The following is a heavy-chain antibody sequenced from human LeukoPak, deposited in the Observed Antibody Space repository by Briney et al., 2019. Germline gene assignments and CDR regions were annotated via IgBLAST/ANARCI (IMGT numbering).Heavy chain of an antibody. V-gene: IGHV4-34*01. J-gene: IGHJ4*02. Sequence: SETLSLTCAVYGGSFSGYYWSWIRQPPGRGLEWIGEINHSGSTNYNPSLKSRVTISVDTSKNQFSLKLSSVTAADTAVYYCARGQGPVAFGYWGQGTLVTVSS. CDR1: GGSFSGYY. D-gene: IGHD6-19*01. CDR2: INHSGST. CDR3: ARGQGPVAFGY.